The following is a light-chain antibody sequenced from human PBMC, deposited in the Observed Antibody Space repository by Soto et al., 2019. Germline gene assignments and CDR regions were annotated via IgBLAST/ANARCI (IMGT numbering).Light chain of an antibody. CDR2: GAS. V-gene: IGKV3-15*01. Sequence: EIVMTQSPATLSVSPGERATLSCRASQRVSSNLAWYQQKPGQAPRLLIYGASTRATGIPARFSGSGSGTEFTLPISSLQSADFAAYYCQQYNNWPPLTFGGGTKVEIK. CDR1: QRVSSN. CDR3: QQYNNWPPLT. J-gene: IGKJ4*01.